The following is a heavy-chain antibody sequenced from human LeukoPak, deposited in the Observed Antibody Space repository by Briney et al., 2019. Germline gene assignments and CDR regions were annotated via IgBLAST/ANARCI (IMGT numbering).Heavy chain of an antibody. J-gene: IGHJ6*03. CDR3: ARGHGSGSYGLDYYMDV. CDR2: IYYSGST. Sequence: SETLSLTCTVSGGSISSSSYYWGWIRQPPGKGLEWIGSIYYSGSTYYNPSLKSRVTISVDTSKNQFSLKLSSVTAADTAVYYCARGHGSGSYGLDYYMDVWGKGTTVTVSS. V-gene: IGHV4-39*01. CDR1: GGSISSSSYY. D-gene: IGHD3-10*01.